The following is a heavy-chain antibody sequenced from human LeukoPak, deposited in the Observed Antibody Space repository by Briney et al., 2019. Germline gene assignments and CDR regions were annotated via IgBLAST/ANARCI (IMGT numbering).Heavy chain of an antibody. Sequence: ASVKVSCKASGYTFTCYAMNWVRQAPGQGLEWMGWINTNTGSPTYAQGFTGRVVFSLDTSVSTAYLQISSLKAEDTAVYYCARLGFGSSWYYGDFDYWGQGTLVTVSS. CDR3: ARLGFGSSWYYGDFDY. D-gene: IGHD6-13*01. CDR1: GYTFTCYA. V-gene: IGHV7-4-1*02. J-gene: IGHJ4*02. CDR2: INTNTGSP.